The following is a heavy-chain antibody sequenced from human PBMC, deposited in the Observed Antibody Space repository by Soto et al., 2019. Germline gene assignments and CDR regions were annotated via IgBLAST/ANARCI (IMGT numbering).Heavy chain of an antibody. CDR2: INAGNGNT. V-gene: IGHV1-3*01. J-gene: IGHJ6*03. CDR3: ARKAGADYGDPQHYYDYMDV. CDR1: GYTFTSYA. D-gene: IGHD4-17*01. Sequence: QVQLVQSGAEVKKPGASVKVSCKASGYTFTSYAMHWVRQAPGQRLEWMGWINAGNGNTKYSQKFQGRVTITRDTSTSTAYMELSSLRSEDTAVYYCARKAGADYGDPQHYYDYMDVWGKGTTVTVSS.